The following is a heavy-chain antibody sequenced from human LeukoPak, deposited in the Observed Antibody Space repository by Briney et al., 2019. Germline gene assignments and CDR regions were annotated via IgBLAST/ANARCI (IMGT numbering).Heavy chain of an antibody. J-gene: IGHJ4*02. CDR2: IYYSGST. CDR3: ARARRKGIAAAGTFDY. V-gene: IGHV4-39*07. Sequence: PSETLSLTCTVSGGSIGSSSYYWGWIRQPPGKGLEWIGSIYYSGSTYYNPSLKSRVTISVDTSKNQFSLKLSSVTAADTAVYYCARARRKGIAAAGTFDYWGQGTLVTVSS. D-gene: IGHD6-13*01. CDR1: GGSIGSSSYY.